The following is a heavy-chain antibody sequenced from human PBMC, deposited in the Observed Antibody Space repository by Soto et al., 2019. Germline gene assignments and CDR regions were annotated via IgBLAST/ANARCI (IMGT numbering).Heavy chain of an antibody. J-gene: IGHJ6*02. V-gene: IGHV1-69*13. CDR1: GSTFSSYA. CDR3: ARGPQLRFLEWLRLYGMDV. CDR2: IIPIFGTA. Sequence: SVKVSCKASGSTFSSYAISWVRQAPGQGLEWMGGIIPIFGTANYAQKFQGRVTITADESTSTAYMELSSLRSEDTAVYYCARGPQLRFLEWLRLYGMDVWGQGTSVTVSS. D-gene: IGHD3-3*01.